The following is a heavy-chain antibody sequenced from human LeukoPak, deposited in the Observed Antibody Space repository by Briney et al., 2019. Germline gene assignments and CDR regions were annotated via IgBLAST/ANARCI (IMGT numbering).Heavy chain of an antibody. J-gene: IGHJ4*02. V-gene: IGHV3-30*04. CDR1: GFTFSSYA. D-gene: IGHD6-13*01. Sequence: PGGSLRLSCAASGFTFSSYAMHWVRQAPGKGLEWVAVISYDGSNKYYADSVKGRFTISRDNSRNTLYLQMNSLRVEDTAMYYCARRVQLNIDYWGQGTLVTVSS. CDR2: ISYDGSNK. CDR3: ARRVQLNIDY.